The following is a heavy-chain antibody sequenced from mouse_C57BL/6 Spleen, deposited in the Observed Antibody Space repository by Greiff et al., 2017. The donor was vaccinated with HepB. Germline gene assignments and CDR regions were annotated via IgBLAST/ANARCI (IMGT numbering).Heavy chain of an antibody. Sequence: VQLKESGPVLVKPGASVKMSCKASGYTFTDYYMNWVKQSHGKSLEWIGVINPYNGGTSYNQKFKGKATLTVDKSSSTAYMELNSLTSEDSAVYYCARSYDYYYFDYWGQGTTLTVSS. V-gene: IGHV1-19*01. CDR2: INPYNGGT. D-gene: IGHD2-4*01. J-gene: IGHJ2*01. CDR3: ARSYDYYYFDY. CDR1: GYTFTDYY.